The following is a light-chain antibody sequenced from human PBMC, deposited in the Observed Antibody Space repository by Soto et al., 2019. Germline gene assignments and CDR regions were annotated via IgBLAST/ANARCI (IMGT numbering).Light chain of an antibody. CDR3: NSYGSSSTWV. V-gene: IGLV2-14*01. Sequence: QSVLTQPASVSGPPGQSITISCTGTSSDIGAYNYVSWYQQHPGKAPKLIIYEVTNRPSGVSNRFSGSKSGNTASLTISGLQGEDEADYYCNSYGSSSTWVFGGGTKLTVL. J-gene: IGLJ3*02. CDR2: EVT. CDR1: SSDIGAYNY.